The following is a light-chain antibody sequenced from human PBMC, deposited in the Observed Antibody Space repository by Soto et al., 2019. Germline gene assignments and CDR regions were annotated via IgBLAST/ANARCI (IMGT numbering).Light chain of an antibody. CDR2: GAS. V-gene: IGKV3-15*01. J-gene: IGKJ1*01. CDR3: QQYNNWPQLT. CDR1: QSVSSN. Sequence: EIVMTQSPATLSVSPGERATLSCRASQSVSSNLAWYQQKPGQAPRLLIYGASTSATGIPARFSGSGSGTEFSLTISSLQSEDFAVYYCQQYNNWPQLTFGQGTKVEIK.